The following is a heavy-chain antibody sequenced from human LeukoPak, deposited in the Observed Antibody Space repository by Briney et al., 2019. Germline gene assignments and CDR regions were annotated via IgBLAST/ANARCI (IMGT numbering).Heavy chain of an antibody. V-gene: IGHV4-59*01. CDR1: GGSISTYY. CDR3: ARGSVRGEFDP. D-gene: IGHD3-10*01. Sequence: SETLSLTCTLSGGSISTYYWSWVRQLPGKGLEWIGYIYYTGSTDYNPSLKSRVTMSVDTSKNQFSLKLSSVTAADTAVYSCARGSVRGEFDPWGQGTLVTVSS. CDR2: IYYTGST. J-gene: IGHJ5*02.